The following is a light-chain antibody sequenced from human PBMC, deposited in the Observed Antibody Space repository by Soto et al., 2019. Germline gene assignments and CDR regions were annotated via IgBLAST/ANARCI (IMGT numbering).Light chain of an antibody. Sequence: EVALTQSPDTLSLSPGDRVTLSCRAGQSVDNNYLAWYQQKPGQAPRLLIYAASTRATGIPDRFSGGGSGTDLPLTSSRLETEDLGGCYCQQYGSSPITFGQGTRLEIK. V-gene: IGKV3-20*01. J-gene: IGKJ5*01. CDR3: QQYGSSPIT. CDR1: QSVDNNY. CDR2: AAS.